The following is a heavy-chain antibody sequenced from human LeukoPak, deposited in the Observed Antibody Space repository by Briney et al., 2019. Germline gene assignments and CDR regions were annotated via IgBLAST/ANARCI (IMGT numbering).Heavy chain of an antibody. V-gene: IGHV3-9*01. CDR1: GFTFDDYA. CDR3: AKVDGYCSSTSCYRDAEYFQH. J-gene: IGHJ1*01. CDR2: ISWNSGSI. D-gene: IGHD2-2*02. Sequence: GRSLRLSCAASGFTFDDYAMHWVRQAPGKGLEWVSGISWNSGSIGYADSVKGRSTISRDNAENSLYLQMNSLRAEDTALYYCAKVDGYCSSTSCYRDAEYFQHWGQGTLVTVSS.